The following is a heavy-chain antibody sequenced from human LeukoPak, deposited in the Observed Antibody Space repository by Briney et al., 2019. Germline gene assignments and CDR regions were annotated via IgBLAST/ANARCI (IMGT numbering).Heavy chain of an antibody. D-gene: IGHD2-2*01. CDR2: IRHDGSDI. CDR1: GFTFSNYA. V-gene: IGHV3-30*02. Sequence: AGGSLRLSRAASGFTFSNYAMHWVRQAPGKGLEWVAFIRHDGSDIYYADSVRGRFTISRDNSKNTLYLQMNSLRAEDTAVYYCAKTNIVVVPAAREYYFDYWGQGTLVTVSS. J-gene: IGHJ4*02. CDR3: AKTNIVVVPAAREYYFDY.